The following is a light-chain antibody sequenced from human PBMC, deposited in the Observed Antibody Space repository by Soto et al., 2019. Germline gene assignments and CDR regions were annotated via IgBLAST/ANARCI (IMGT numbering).Light chain of an antibody. CDR2: AAS. V-gene: IGKV1-39*01. CDR3: QQLLSYPIT. Sequence: DIEMTQSPSSLSPSVGDRVTITCRTSQSIRSYLNWYKQKPGKAPKLRIYAASTLQSGVPSRFSGSGSGTDFTLTITCLTSKDFATYYCQQLLSYPITFGQGTRL. J-gene: IGKJ5*01. CDR1: QSIRSY.